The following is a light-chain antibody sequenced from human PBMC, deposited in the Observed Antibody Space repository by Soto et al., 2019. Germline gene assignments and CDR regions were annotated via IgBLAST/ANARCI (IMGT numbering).Light chain of an antibody. CDR2: WAS. CDR1: QSVLYSSNNKKY. V-gene: IGKV4-1*01. J-gene: IGKJ1*01. Sequence: DLVMTQSPDSLAVSLGERATINCKSSQSVLYSSNNKKYLSWYQQKPGPPPKLLIYWASTRESGAPDRFSGRVSGSDFTITISRLKAEDVAVYYCQQYYSSLWAFGQGTKVEIK. CDR3: QQYYSSLWA.